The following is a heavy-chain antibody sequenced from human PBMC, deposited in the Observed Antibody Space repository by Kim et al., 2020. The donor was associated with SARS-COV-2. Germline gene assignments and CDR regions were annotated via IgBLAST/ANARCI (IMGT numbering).Heavy chain of an antibody. J-gene: IGHJ4*02. CDR2: IYWDDDK. D-gene: IGHD6-13*01. Sequence: SGPTLVKPTQTLTLTCTFSGFSLSTSGVGVGWIRQPPGKALEWLALIYWDDDKRYSPSLKSRLTITKDTSKNQVVLTMTNMDPVDTATYYCAHTSFAGYSSSWTRPQGPHWDKSFDYWGQGTLVTVSS. CDR1: GFSLSTSGVG. V-gene: IGHV2-5*02. CDR3: AHTSFAGYSSSWTRPQGPHWDKSFDY.